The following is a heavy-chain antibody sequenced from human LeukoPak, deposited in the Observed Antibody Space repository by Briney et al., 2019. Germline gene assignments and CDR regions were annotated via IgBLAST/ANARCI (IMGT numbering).Heavy chain of an antibody. CDR2: IYYSGST. CDR3: ARSLVPGIAAPNYYYYYGMDV. V-gene: IGHV4-59*12. CDR1: GGSISSYY. D-gene: IGHD6-13*01. Sequence: SETLSLTCTVSGGSISSYYWSWIRQPPGKGLEWIGYIYYSGSTNYNPSLKSRVTISVDTSKNQFSLKLSSVTAADTAVYYCARSLVPGIAAPNYYYYYGMDVWGQGTTVTVSS. J-gene: IGHJ6*02.